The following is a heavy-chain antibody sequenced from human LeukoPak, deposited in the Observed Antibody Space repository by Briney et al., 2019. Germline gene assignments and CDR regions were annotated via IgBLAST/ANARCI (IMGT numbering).Heavy chain of an antibody. D-gene: IGHD2-15*01. Sequence: SETLSLTCAVYGGSFSGYYWSWIRQPPGKGLEWIGEINHSGSTNYNPSLKSRVTISVDTSKNQYSLKLSSVTAAHTAVYYCARRPLYCSGGSCSGRWFDPWGQGTLVTVSS. CDR1: GGSFSGYY. CDR3: ARRPLYCSGGSCSGRWFDP. V-gene: IGHV4-34*01. CDR2: INHSGST. J-gene: IGHJ5*02.